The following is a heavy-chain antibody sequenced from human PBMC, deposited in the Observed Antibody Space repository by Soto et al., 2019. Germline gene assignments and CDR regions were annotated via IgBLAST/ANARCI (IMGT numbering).Heavy chain of an antibody. CDR1: GFTFSAFG. V-gene: IGHV3-30*18. CDR3: AKTITTFGGSSTGRGALLDY. J-gene: IGHJ4*02. D-gene: IGHD3-3*01. CDR2: ISNGGNHE. Sequence: ESGGGVVQPGRSLRLSCAASGFTFSAFGMHWVRQAPGKGLEWVAVISNGGNHEHYADSVRGRFSISRDNSKNTFYLQMNSLSSEDTAVYFCAKTITTFGGSSTGRGALLDYWGQGILVTVSS.